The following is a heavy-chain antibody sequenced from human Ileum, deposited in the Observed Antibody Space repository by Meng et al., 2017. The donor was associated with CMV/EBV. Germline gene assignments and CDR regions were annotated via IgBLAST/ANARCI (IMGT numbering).Heavy chain of an antibody. CDR2: ISSSGSTI. D-gene: IGHD1-1*01. CDR1: GFTFSSYE. J-gene: IGHJ6*02. Sequence: GESLKISCAASGFTFSSYEMNWVRQAPGKGLEWVSYISSSGSTIYYADSVKGRFTISRDNAKNSLYLQMNSLRAEDTAVYYCASVPLRYPGVHYYGMDVWGQGTTVTVSS. CDR3: ASVPLRYPGVHYYGMDV. V-gene: IGHV3-48*03.